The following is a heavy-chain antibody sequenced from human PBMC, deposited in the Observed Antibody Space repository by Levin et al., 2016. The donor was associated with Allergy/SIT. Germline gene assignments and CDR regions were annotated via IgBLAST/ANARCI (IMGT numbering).Heavy chain of an antibody. Sequence: PGKALEWLAHLFSNDEKFYSTSLRTRLTISKDTSKSQVVLIMTNMDPVDTATYYCARSIGGYSRYYYYGVDVWGQGTTVTVSS. CDR2: LFSNDEK. V-gene: IGHV2-26*01. CDR3: ARSIGGYSRYYYYGVDV. J-gene: IGHJ6*02. D-gene: IGHD6-13*01.